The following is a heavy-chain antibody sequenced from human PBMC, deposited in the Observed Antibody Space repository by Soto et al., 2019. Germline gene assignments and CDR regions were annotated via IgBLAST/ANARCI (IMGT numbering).Heavy chain of an antibody. CDR3: AATSGELRGYDYGLDV. CDR1: GFTFSNSA. V-gene: IGHV1-58*02. J-gene: IGHJ6*02. Sequence: SVKVCCKTSGFTFSNSAMQWVRQARGQRLEWIGWIVVGSGSTIYAQKFRERVTITRDMSTNTAYMELSSLRFEDTAVYYCAATSGELRGYDYGLDVWGQGTTVTVSS. D-gene: IGHD3-16*01. CDR2: IVVGSGST.